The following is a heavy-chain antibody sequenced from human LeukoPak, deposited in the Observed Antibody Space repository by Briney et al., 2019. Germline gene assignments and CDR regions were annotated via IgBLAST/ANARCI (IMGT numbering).Heavy chain of an antibody. CDR3: ARDEWELLRAY. D-gene: IGHD1-26*01. CDR2: IYSGGST. CDR1: GFTFRSNY. J-gene: IGHJ4*02. V-gene: IGHV3-66*02. Sequence: GGSLRLSCAASGFTFRSNYMSWVRQAPGKGLEWVSIIYSGGSTYYTDSVTGRFTISRDNSNNTLYLQMNSLRVEDTAVYYCARDEWELLRAYWGQGTLVTVSS.